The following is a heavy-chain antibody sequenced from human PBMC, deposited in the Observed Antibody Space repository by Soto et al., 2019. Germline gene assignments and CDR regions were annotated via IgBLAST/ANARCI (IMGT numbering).Heavy chain of an antibody. CDR2: INHSGST. Sequence: SETLSLTCAAYGGTFSGYYWSWIRQPPGKGLEWIGEINHSGSTNYNPSLKSRVTISVDTSKNQFCLKLSSVTAADTAVYYCARGHGFRQWLVLYYYYGMDVWGQGTTVTVSS. J-gene: IGHJ6*02. V-gene: IGHV4-34*01. CDR1: GGTFSGYY. CDR3: ARGHGFRQWLVLYYYYGMDV. D-gene: IGHD6-19*01.